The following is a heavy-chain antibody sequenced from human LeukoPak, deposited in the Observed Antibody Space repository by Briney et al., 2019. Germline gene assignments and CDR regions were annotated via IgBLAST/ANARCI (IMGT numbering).Heavy chain of an antibody. CDR2: ISSSSSSYT. Sequence: GGSLRLSCAASGFTFSDYYMSWIRQAPGKGLEWVSYISSSSSSYTNYADSVKGRFTISRDNAKNSLYLQMNSLRAEDTAVYYCARNSPEKGDLGAAFDIWGQGTMVTVSS. J-gene: IGHJ3*02. CDR1: GFTFSDYY. CDR3: ARNSPEKGDLGAAFDI. V-gene: IGHV3-11*03. D-gene: IGHD2-21*02.